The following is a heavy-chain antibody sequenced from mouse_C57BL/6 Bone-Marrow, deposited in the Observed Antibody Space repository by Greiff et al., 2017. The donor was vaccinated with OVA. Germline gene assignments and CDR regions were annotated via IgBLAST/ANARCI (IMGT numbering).Heavy chain of an antibody. CDR2: IDPETGGT. CDR3: TREGVRPFAY. V-gene: IGHV1-15*01. CDR1: GYTFTDYE. J-gene: IGHJ3*01. D-gene: IGHD2-14*01. Sequence: QVQLQQSGAELVRPGASVTLSCKASGYTFTDYEMHWVKQTPVHGLEWIGAIDPETGGTAYNQKFKGKAILTADNSSSTAYMALRSLTSEDSAVYYCTREGVRPFAYWGQGTLVTVSA.